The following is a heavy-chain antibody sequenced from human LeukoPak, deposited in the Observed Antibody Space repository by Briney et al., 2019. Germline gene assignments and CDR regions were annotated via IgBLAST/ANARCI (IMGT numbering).Heavy chain of an antibody. CDR3: ARVIANGGKPRGMDV. CDR1: GGTFSSYA. Sequence: SVKVSCKASGGTFSSYAISWVRQAPGQGLEWMGRIIPILGIANYAQKFQGRVTITADKSTSTAYMELSSLRSEDTAVYYCARVIANGGKPRGMDVWGQGTTVTVSS. J-gene: IGHJ6*02. V-gene: IGHV1-69*04. D-gene: IGHD4-23*01. CDR2: IIPILGIA.